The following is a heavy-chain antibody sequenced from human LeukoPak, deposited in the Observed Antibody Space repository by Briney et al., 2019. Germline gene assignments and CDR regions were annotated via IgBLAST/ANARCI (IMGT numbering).Heavy chain of an antibody. CDR1: GFTFSSYG. V-gene: IGHV3-30*18. J-gene: IGHJ4*02. CDR3: AKVPLRYFDWLPFDY. Sequence: GRSLRLSCAASGFTFSSYGMHWVRQAPGKGLEWVAVISYDGSNKYYADPVKGRFTISRDNSKNTLYLQMNSLRAEDTAVYYCAKVPLRYFDWLPFDYWGQGTLATVSS. D-gene: IGHD3-9*01. CDR2: ISYDGSNK.